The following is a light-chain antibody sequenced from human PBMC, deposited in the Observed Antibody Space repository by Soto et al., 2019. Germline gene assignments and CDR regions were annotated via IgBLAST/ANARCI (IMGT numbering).Light chain of an antibody. CDR3: QQYNNWPYT. CDR1: HSVSSN. CDR2: GAS. Sequence: EIVMTHSPATLSLSPGERSTLSCRASHSVSSNLAWYQQKPGQAPRLLIYGASTRATGIPARFSGSGSGTEFTLTISSLQSEDFAVYYCQQYNNWPYTFGQGTKLEIK. V-gene: IGKV3-15*01. J-gene: IGKJ2*01.